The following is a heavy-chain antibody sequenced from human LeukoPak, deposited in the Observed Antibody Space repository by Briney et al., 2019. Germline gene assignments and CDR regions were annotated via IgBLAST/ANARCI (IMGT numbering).Heavy chain of an antibody. CDR2: ISWNSGSI. CDR3: AKDPLSGSYFFEYFQH. J-gene: IGHJ1*01. CDR1: GFTFDDYA. Sequence: GRSLRLSCAASGFTFDDYAMHWVRQAPGKGLEWVSGISWNSGSIGYADSVKGRFTISRDNAKNSLYLQMNSLRAEDTALYYCAKDPLSGSYFFEYFQHWGQGTLVTVSS. V-gene: IGHV3-9*01. D-gene: IGHD1-26*01.